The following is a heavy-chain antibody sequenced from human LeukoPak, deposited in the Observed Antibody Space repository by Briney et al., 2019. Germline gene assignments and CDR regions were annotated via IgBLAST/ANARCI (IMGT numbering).Heavy chain of an antibody. Sequence: ASVKVSCKASGYTFTSYDIDWVRQAPGQGLEWMGWMNPNSGNTGYAQKFQGRVTMTRNTSISTAYMELSSLRSEDTAVYYCARGRGLRYSGYLGYWGQGTLVTVSS. CDR3: ARGRGLRYSGYLGY. CDR1: GYTFTSYD. CDR2: MNPNSGNT. J-gene: IGHJ4*02. V-gene: IGHV1-8*01. D-gene: IGHD5-12*01.